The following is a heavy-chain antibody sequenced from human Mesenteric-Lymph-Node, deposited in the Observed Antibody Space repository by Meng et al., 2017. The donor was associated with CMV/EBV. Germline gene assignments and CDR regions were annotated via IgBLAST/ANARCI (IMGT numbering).Heavy chain of an antibody. CDR3: AKTTRSSSVYYFDY. V-gene: IGHV3-9*01. CDR2: INWNGDDL. CDR1: GFIFDDYA. J-gene: IGHJ4*02. Sequence: SLKISCAASGFIFDDYAMHWVRQAPGKGLEWVAGINWNGDDLAYVDSVKGRFTISRDNTKQSLYLQMNSLRPEDTAFYYCAKTTRSSSVYYFDYWGQGTLVTVSS. D-gene: IGHD6-6*01.